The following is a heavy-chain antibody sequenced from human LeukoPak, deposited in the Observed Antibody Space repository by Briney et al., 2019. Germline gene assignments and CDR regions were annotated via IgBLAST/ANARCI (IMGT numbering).Heavy chain of an antibody. Sequence: GASVKVSCKVSGYTLTELSMHWVRQAPGKGLEWMGGFDPEDGETIYAQKFQGRVTMTEDTSTGTAYMELSSLRSEDTAVYYCAIYCTNGVCLDYWGQGTLVTVSS. CDR1: GYTLTELS. D-gene: IGHD2-8*01. J-gene: IGHJ4*02. CDR3: AIYCTNGVCLDY. CDR2: FDPEDGET. V-gene: IGHV1-24*01.